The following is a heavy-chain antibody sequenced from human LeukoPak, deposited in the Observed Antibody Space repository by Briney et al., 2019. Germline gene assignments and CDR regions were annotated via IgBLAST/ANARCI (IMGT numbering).Heavy chain of an antibody. J-gene: IGHJ3*02. CDR2: IYTSGST. D-gene: IGHD1-26*01. Sequence: PSETLSLTCTVPGGSISSYYWSWIRQPAGKGLEWIGRIYTSGSTTYNLSLKSRVTMSVDTSKNQLSLKLSSVTAADTAVYYCARENGSTPPIDAFDIWGQGKIVTVSS. V-gene: IGHV4-4*07. CDR1: GGSISSYY. CDR3: ARENGSTPPIDAFDI.